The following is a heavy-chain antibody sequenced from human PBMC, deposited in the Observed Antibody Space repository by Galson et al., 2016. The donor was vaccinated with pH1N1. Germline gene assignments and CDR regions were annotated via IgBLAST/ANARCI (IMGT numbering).Heavy chain of an antibody. Sequence: PALVKPTQTLTLTCTFSGFSISSSGMGVGWIRQPPGKALEWLALIYWDDDKRYSPSLKRRLSITKETSENQVVLTMTNMDPVDTATYYCAHREVMITNAFDFWGPGTMVTVSS. J-gene: IGHJ3*01. D-gene: IGHD3-16*01. CDR3: AHREVMITNAFDF. CDR2: IYWDDDK. CDR1: GFSISSSGMG. V-gene: IGHV2-5*02.